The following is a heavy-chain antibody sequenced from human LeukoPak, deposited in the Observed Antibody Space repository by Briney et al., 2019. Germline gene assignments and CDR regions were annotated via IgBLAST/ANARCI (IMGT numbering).Heavy chain of an antibody. J-gene: IGHJ4*02. Sequence: GGSLRLSCAASGFTFSTYAMTWARQARGKGLEGVSGVSSSGAGKYYADFVKGRFTISRDNSRSTLYLHMNSLRADDPAVYYCAKPFTQTPYAIRWYTCDSWGQGTLVTVSS. D-gene: IGHD6-13*01. CDR2: VSSSGAGK. V-gene: IGHV3-23*01. CDR3: AKPFTQTPYAIRWYTCDS. CDR1: GFTFSTYA.